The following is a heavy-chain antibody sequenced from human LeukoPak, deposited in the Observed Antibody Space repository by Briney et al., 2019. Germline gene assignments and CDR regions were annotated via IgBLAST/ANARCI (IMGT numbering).Heavy chain of an antibody. V-gene: IGHV3-7*01. Sequence: PGESLRLSGAASGFTFSAYWMTWVRQAPGKGLAWVANIIEGGDVKYYVDSVKGRFTISRDNTKNSLYLQMTSLRADDTAVYYCARVGKNGWDFDHWGQGTLVTVSS. J-gene: IGHJ4*02. D-gene: IGHD6-19*01. CDR3: ARVGKNGWDFDH. CDR2: IIEGGDVK. CDR1: GFTFSAYW.